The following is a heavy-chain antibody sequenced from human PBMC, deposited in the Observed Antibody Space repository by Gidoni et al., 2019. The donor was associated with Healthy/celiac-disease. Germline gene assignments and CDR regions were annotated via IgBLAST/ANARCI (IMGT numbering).Heavy chain of an antibody. V-gene: IGHV3-33*01. CDR1: GFTVSSYG. CDR2: IWYDGSNK. Sequence: QVQLVESGGGVVQPGRSLRLSCAASGFTVSSYGMPWVRQAPGKGLEWVAVIWYDGSNKYYADSVKGRFTISRDNSKNTLYLQMNSLRAEDTAVYYCARNGLYSSSFNYYYYYMDVWGKGTTVTVSS. CDR3: ARNGLYSSSFNYYYYYMDV. D-gene: IGHD6-13*01. J-gene: IGHJ6*03.